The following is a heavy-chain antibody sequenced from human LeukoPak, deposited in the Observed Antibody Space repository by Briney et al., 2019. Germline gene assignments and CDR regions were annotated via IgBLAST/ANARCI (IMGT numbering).Heavy chain of an antibody. D-gene: IGHD1-26*01. J-gene: IGHJ4*02. V-gene: IGHV3-66*04. CDR2: TYSSGTT. CDR3: GKRLGDGTDPFEY. CDR1: GFNVSNNY. Sequence: PGGSLRLSCAASGFNVSNNYMHWVRQAPGERLEWVSVTYSSGTTYYADSVKGRFTISRDTSKNTLHLQMNSLRAEDTAVYYCGKRLGDGTDPFEYWGQGTLVTVSS.